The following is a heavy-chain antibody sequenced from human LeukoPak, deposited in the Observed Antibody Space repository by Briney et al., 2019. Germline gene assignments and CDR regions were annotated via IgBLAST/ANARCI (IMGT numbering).Heavy chain of an antibody. CDR3: ARENWRDGYVGSK. CDR1: GGSIVSSTFY. Sequence: KTSETLSLTCSVSGGSIVSSTFYWGWVRQPPRKGLEWIGIIHHSGSTYYNSSLKSRVTISVDTSKNTLSLKLNSVTAADTAVYYCARENWRDGYVGSKWGQGTLVTVSS. D-gene: IGHD5-24*01. V-gene: IGHV4-39*07. CDR2: IHHSGST. J-gene: IGHJ4*02.